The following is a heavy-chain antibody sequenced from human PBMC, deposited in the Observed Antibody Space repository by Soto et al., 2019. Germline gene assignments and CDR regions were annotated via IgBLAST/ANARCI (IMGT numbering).Heavy chain of an antibody. Sequence: PSQTLSLTCAISGDSVSSNSAAWNWIRQSPSRDLEWLGRTYYRSKWYNDYAVSVKSRITINPDTSKNQFSLQLNSVTPEDTAVYYCARGRAYSGYDYVLYYYYGMDVWGQGTAVTVSS. CDR2: TYYRSKWYN. CDR1: GDSVSSNSAA. D-gene: IGHD5-12*01. J-gene: IGHJ6*02. V-gene: IGHV6-1*01. CDR3: ARGRAYSGYDYVLYYYYGMDV.